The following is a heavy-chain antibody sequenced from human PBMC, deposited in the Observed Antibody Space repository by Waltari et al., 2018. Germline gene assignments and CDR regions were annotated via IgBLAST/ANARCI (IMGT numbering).Heavy chain of an antibody. Sequence: LVQSGAEVKKPGASGRVSCKTYGYHFRASYIHWVRQAPGQGLEWMGWINPRIGETKKTQTFHGRVTLTRDTSINTAYMELSSLKFDDTAVYYCAREGSQLTTVFDFWGQGTLVIVSS. CDR3: AREGSQLTTVFDF. V-gene: IGHV1-2*02. D-gene: IGHD4-4*01. CDR1: GYHFRASY. CDR2: INPRIGET. J-gene: IGHJ4*02.